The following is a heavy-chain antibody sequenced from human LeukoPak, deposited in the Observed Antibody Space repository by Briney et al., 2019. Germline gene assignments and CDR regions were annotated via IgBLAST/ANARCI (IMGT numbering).Heavy chain of an antibody. Sequence: GGSLRLSCAAPGFTFSSYGMHWVRQAPGKGLEWVAVISYDGSNKYYADSVKGRFTISRDNSKNTLYLQMNSLRAEDTAVYYCARRIQGGYHGMDVWGQGTTVTVSS. V-gene: IGHV3-30*03. CDR2: ISYDGSNK. CDR1: GFTFSSYG. J-gene: IGHJ6*02. CDR3: ARRIQGGYHGMDV. D-gene: IGHD2-15*01.